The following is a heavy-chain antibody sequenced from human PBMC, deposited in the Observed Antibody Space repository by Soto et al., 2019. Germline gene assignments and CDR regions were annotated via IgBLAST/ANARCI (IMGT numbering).Heavy chain of an antibody. D-gene: IGHD2-21*01. CDR2: ISGYNGNT. CDR3: ARTVEYDSIPYYYADF. V-gene: IGHV1-18*01. J-gene: IGHJ4*01. CDR1: GYTFNTYA. Sequence: ASVKVSCKASGYTFNTYAITWVRQAPGQGLEWMVCISGYNGNTNYAQTLQGRGTMTTDTSTSTAYLELRSLRSDDTAVYYCARTVEYDSIPYYYADFWGQGTLVTVSS.